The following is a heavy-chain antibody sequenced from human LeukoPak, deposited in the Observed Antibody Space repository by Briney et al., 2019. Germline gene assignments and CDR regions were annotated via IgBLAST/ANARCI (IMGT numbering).Heavy chain of an antibody. V-gene: IGHV4-30-2*01. CDR3: ARGDILVPAEIDY. CDR1: GGSISSGGYS. D-gene: IGHD2-2*01. J-gene: IGHJ4*02. CDR2: LYHRGST. Sequence: SQTLSLTCAVSGGSISSGGYSWSWIRQPPGKGLGWIGYLYHRGSTYYNPSLKSRVTISVDRSKNQFSLKLSSVTAADTAVYYCARGDILVPAEIDYWGQGTLVTVSS.